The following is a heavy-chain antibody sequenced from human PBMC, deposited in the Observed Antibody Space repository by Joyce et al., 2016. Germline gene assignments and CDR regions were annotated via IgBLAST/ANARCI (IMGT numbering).Heavy chain of an antibody. J-gene: IGHJ6*02. CDR1: GFTFNTYG. CDR3: ARGGYYDRKNGMGV. D-gene: IGHD3-22*01. Sequence: EVKLVAPGGGLVKPGGSLSLYCAASGFTFNTYGMKWVRQAPGEWLGWVSSISSSVSYIYYADSVKRRFTISTDNAKNSLYLQMNSLIAEDTAVYYCARGGYYDRKNGMGVWGQGTTVTVFS. V-gene: IGHV3-21*01. CDR2: ISSSVSYI.